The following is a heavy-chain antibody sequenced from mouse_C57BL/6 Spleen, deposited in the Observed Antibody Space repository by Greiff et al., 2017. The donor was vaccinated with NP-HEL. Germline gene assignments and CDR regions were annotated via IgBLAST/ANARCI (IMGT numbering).Heavy chain of an antibody. V-gene: IGHV5-17*01. D-gene: IGHD1-1*02. CDR3: ARDYGTGAMDY. Sequence: DVKLVESGGGLVKPGGSLKLSCAASGFTFSDYGMHWVRQAPEKGLEWVAYISSGSSTIYYADTVKGRFTISRDNAKNTLFLQMTSLRSEDTAMYYCARDYGTGAMDYWGQGTSVTVSS. J-gene: IGHJ4*01. CDR2: ISSGSSTI. CDR1: GFTFSDYG.